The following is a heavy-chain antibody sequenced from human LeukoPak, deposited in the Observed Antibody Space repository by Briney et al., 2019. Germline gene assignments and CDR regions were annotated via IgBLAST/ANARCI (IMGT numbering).Heavy chain of an antibody. CDR3: AKDPRIAVALYYFDY. CDR2: ISGSGGST. D-gene: IGHD6-19*01. V-gene: IGHV3-23*01. CDR1: GFTFSSYA. Sequence: GGSLRLSCAASGFTFSSYAMSWVRQAPGKGLEWVAAISGSGGSTYYADSVKGRFTISRDNSKNTLYLQMNSLRAEDTAVYYCAKDPRIAVALYYFDYWGQGTLVTVSS. J-gene: IGHJ4*02.